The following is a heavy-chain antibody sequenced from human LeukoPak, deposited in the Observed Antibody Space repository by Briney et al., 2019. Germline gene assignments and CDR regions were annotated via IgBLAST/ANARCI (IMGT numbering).Heavy chain of an antibody. CDR1: GRSFSGYY. CDR2: INHSGST. J-gene: IGHJ4*02. V-gene: IGHV4-34*01. CDR3: ARRRGYSLDY. Sequence: SETLSLTCAVYGRSFSGYYWSWIRQPPGKGLEWIGEINHSGSTNYNPSLKSRVTISVDTSKNQFSLKLSSVTAADTAVYYCARRRGYSLDYWGQGTLVTVSS. D-gene: IGHD5-18*01.